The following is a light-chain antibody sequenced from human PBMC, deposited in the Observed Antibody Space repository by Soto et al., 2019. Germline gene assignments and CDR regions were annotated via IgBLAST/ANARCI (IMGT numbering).Light chain of an antibody. CDR2: GAS. Sequence: DIQMTQSPSAMSASVGDRVTITCRASQGIGNYLAWFQQKPGKVPKRLIYGASFLQSGVPSRFSGSGSGTEFTLTISSLQPEDFATYYCLQHNTYPWTFGQGTKVDIK. J-gene: IGKJ1*01. V-gene: IGKV1-17*03. CDR3: LQHNTYPWT. CDR1: QGIGNY.